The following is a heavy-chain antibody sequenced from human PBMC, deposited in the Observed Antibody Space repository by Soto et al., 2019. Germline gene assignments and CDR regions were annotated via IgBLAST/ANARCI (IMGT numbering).Heavy chain of an antibody. CDR2: IWYDGSNK. CDR3: ARGLGSSWFFL. J-gene: IGHJ5*02. V-gene: IGHV3-33*01. Sequence: GGSLRLSCAASGFTFSSYGRHWVRQAPGKGLEWVAVIWYDGSNKYYADSVKGRFTISRDNSKNTLYLQMTSLRVEDTAVYYCARGLGSSWFFLWGQGVLVTVSS. CDR1: GFTFSSYG. D-gene: IGHD6-13*01.